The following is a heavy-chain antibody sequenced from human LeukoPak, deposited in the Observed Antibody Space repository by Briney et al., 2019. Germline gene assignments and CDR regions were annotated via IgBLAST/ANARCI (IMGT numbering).Heavy chain of an antibody. J-gene: IGHJ4*02. CDR1: GGSISSGGYY. CDR2: IYYSGST. Sequence: SETLSLTCTVSGGSISSGGYYWSWIRQHPGKGLEWIGYIYYSGSTYYNPSLKSRVTISVDTSKNQFSLKLSSVTAADTAVYYCARYYSGSGSYSVYFDYWGQGTLVTVSS. V-gene: IGHV4-31*03. CDR3: ARYYSGSGSYSVYFDY. D-gene: IGHD3-10*01.